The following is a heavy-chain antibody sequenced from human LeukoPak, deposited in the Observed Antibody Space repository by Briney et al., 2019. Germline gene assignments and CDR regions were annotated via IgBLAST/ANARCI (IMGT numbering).Heavy chain of an antibody. Sequence: SETLSLTCTVSGGSISSYYWSWIRQPPGKGLEWIGYIYYSGSTNYNPSLKSRVTISVDTSKNQFSLKLSSVTAADTAVYYCARSDYYFDYWGQGTLVTVSS. CDR1: GGSISSYY. CDR3: ARSDYYFDY. CDR2: IYYSGST. D-gene: IGHD2-21*01. J-gene: IGHJ4*02. V-gene: IGHV4-59*08.